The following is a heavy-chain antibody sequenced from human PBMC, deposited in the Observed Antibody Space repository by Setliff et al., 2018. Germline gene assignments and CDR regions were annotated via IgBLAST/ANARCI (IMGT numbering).Heavy chain of an antibody. CDR2: ISAGSSRT. CDR3: ARGNSGGDC. V-gene: IGHV3-23*01. J-gene: IGHJ4*02. CDR1: GFKFYDYT. D-gene: IGHD6-25*01. Sequence: PGGSLRLSCAASGFKFYDYTMHWVRQAPGKGLEWVAAISAGSSRTYYAESVKGRFTISRDNSNNTPYLQMDSLRADDTAIYYCARGNSGGDCWGQGTLVTVSS.